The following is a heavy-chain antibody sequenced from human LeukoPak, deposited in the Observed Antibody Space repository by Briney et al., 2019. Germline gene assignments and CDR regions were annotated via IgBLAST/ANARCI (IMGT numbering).Heavy chain of an antibody. J-gene: IGHJ4*02. Sequence: GGSLRLSCAASGFTFSSYEMNWVRQAPGKGLEWVSYISSSGSTIYYADSVKGRFTISRDNAKNSLYLQMNSLRAEDTAVYYCARDHRIWFGGTFDYWGQGTLVTVSS. D-gene: IGHD3-10*01. CDR1: GFTFSSYE. CDR2: ISSSGSTI. V-gene: IGHV3-48*03. CDR3: ARDHRIWFGGTFDY.